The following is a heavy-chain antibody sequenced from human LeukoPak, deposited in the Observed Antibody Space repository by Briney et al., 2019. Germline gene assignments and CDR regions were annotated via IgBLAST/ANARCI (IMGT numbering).Heavy chain of an antibody. CDR1: GFTFSSYS. J-gene: IGHJ3*02. V-gene: IGHV3-21*01. CDR2: ISSSSSYI. CDR3: TRDRAVYCGGDCYPYWGALDI. D-gene: IGHD2-21*02. Sequence: PGGSLRLSCAASGFTFSSYSXNWXXQAXGXGLEWVSSISSSSSYIYXAXSMKGRFTISRDNAKNSLYLQMNSLRAEDTAVYYFTRDRAVYCGGDCYPYWGALDIWGQGTMVTVSS.